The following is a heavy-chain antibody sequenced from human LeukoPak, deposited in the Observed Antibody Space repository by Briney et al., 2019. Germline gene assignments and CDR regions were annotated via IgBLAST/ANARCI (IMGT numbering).Heavy chain of an antibody. CDR3: ARHPGDSSGYLTPDFDY. CDR1: GYSFTNYW. J-gene: IGHJ4*02. D-gene: IGHD3-22*01. Sequence: PGESLKISCKGSGYSFTNYWIGWVRQMPGKGLEWMGIIYPGDSDTRYSPSFQGQVTISADKSISTAYLQWSSLKASDTAMYYCARHPGDSSGYLTPDFDYWGQGTLVTVSS. CDR2: IYPGDSDT. V-gene: IGHV5-51*01.